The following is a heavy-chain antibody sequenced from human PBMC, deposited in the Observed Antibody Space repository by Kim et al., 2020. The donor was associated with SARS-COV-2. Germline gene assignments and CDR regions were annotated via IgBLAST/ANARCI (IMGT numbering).Heavy chain of an antibody. CDR3: ARGCFRGGFDV. J-gene: IGHJ6*02. D-gene: IGHD6-25*01. CDR2: NSSDGSIT. Sequence: GGSLRLSCAVSRFTFNNYWIHWVRHAPGKGLVWVSRNSSDGSITNYADSVKGRFTMSSDNAENTLYLQMNSLRAEDTAVYYCARGCFRGGFDVWGQGTTVTVSS. V-gene: IGHV3-74*01. CDR1: RFTFNNYW.